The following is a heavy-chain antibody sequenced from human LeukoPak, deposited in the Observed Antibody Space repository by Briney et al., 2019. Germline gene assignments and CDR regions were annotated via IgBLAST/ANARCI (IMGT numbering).Heavy chain of an antibody. CDR1: GGSISSDY. D-gene: IGHD4/OR15-4a*01. CDR2: IYYSGST. J-gene: IGHJ6*02. CDR3: ARRSMVRTVGYYYGMDV. V-gene: IGHV4-59*08. Sequence: SETLSLTCTVSGGSISSDYWSWIRQPPGKGLEWIGYIYYSGSTNYNPSLKSRATISVDPSKKQFSLNLSSVTAADTAVYYCARRSMVRTVGYYYGMDVWGQGTTVTVSS.